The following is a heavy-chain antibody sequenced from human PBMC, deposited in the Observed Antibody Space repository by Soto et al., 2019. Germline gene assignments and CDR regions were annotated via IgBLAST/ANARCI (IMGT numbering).Heavy chain of an antibody. J-gene: IGHJ5*02. V-gene: IGHV4-31*03. D-gene: IGHD6-6*01. Sequence: LSLTCTVSGGSISSGGYYWSWIRQHPGKGLEWIGYIYYSGSTYYNPSLKSRVTISVDTSKNQFSLKLSSVTAADTAVYYCARGGSSSSVWFDPWGQGTLVTVSS. CDR2: IYYSGST. CDR1: GGSISSGGYY. CDR3: ARGGSSSSVWFDP.